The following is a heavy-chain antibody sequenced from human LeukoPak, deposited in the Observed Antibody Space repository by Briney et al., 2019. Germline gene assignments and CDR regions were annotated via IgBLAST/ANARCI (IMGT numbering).Heavy chain of an antibody. Sequence: PGGSLRLSCAASGFTFSGSAMHWVRQASGKGLEWVGRIRSKANSYATAYIASVKGRFTISRDDSKNTAYLQMSSLKTEDTAVYYCTRWDCTTTGCYPFDYWGQGTLVTVSS. V-gene: IGHV3-73*01. J-gene: IGHJ4*02. CDR3: TRWDCTTTGCYPFDY. CDR2: IRSKANSYAT. D-gene: IGHD2-2*01. CDR1: GFTFSGSA.